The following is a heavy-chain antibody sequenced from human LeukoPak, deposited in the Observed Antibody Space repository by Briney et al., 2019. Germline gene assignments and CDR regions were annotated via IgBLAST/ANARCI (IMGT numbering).Heavy chain of an antibody. CDR3: ARDYGGNSPRFDY. V-gene: IGHV3-48*03. D-gene: IGHD4-23*01. CDR1: GFTFSSYE. J-gene: IGHJ4*02. CDR2: ISSSGSTI. Sequence: GGSLLLSCAASGFTFSSYEMNWVRQAPGKGLEWVSYISSSGSTIYYADSVKGRFTISRDNAKNSLYLQMNSLRAEDTAVYYCARDYGGNSPRFDYWGQGTLVTVSS.